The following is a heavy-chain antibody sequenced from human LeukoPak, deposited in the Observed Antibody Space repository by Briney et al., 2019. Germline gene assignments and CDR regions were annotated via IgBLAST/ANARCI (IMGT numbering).Heavy chain of an antibody. CDR2: MYHSGSF. V-gene: IGHV4-38-2*02. CDR1: GYSISSGYY. CDR3: AREDSYYMDV. Sequence: SETLSLICTVSGYSISSGYYWGWIRQPPGKGLEWIGSMYHSGSFHYNPSLKSRVTISVDTSKDQFSLKLSSVTAADTAVYYCAREDSYYMDVWGKGATVTVSS. J-gene: IGHJ6*03.